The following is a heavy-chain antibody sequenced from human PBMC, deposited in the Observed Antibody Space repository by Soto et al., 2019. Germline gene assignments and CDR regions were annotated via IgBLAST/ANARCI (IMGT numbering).Heavy chain of an antibody. J-gene: IGHJ4*02. CDR2: IYYSGST. V-gene: IGHV4-59*01. CDR3: ARVVSGCGWHLDY. Sequence: SETLSLTCTVSGGSLSSYYWSWIRQPPGKGLEWIGYIYYSGSTNYNPSLKSRVTISVDTSKNQFSLKLSSVTAADTAVYYCARVVSGCGWHLDYWGQGTLVTASS. D-gene: IGHD6-19*01. CDR1: GGSLSSYY.